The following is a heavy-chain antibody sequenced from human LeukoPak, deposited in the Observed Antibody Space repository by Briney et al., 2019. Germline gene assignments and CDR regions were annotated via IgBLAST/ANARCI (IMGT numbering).Heavy chain of an antibody. V-gene: IGHV4-59*01. D-gene: IGHD3-10*01. Sequence: PSETLSLTCTVSGGSINGYYWSWIRQSPGKGLESLGYIYYTGSTNYNPSLKSRVTMSVDTSRNQFFLRLSSVTAADTAVYYCARGALLWFGAKMEYYFDYWGQGTPLTVSS. CDR1: GGSINGYY. CDR2: IYYTGST. J-gene: IGHJ4*02. CDR3: ARGALLWFGAKMEYYFDY.